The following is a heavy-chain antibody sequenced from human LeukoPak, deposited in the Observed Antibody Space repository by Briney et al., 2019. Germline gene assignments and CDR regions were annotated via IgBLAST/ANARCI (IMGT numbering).Heavy chain of an antibody. Sequence: PGGSLRLSCAASGFTFSSYGMHRVRQAPGKGLEWVAVIWYDGSNKYYADSVKGRFTISRDNSKNTLYLQMNSLRAEDTAVYYCAKGSVRSRASRLDYWGQGTLVTVSS. CDR3: AKGSVRSRASRLDY. CDR1: GFTFSSYG. J-gene: IGHJ4*02. CDR2: IWYDGSNK. D-gene: IGHD2-21*01. V-gene: IGHV3-33*06.